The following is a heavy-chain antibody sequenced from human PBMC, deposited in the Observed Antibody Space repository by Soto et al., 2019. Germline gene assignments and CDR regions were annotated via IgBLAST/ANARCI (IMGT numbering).Heavy chain of an antibody. J-gene: IGHJ5*02. D-gene: IGHD5-18*01. Sequence: SETLSLTCTVSGGSISSSSYYWGWIRQPPGKGLEWIGSIYYSGSTYYNPSLKSRVTISVDTSKNQFSLKLSSVTAADTAVYYCAGGGYSYGYLSWFDPWGQGTLVTVSS. V-gene: IGHV4-39*01. CDR1: GGSISSSSYY. CDR2: IYYSGST. CDR3: AGGGYSYGYLSWFDP.